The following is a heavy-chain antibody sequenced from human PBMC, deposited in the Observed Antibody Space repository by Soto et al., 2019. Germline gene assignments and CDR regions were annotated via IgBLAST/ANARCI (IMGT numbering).Heavy chain of an antibody. V-gene: IGHV3-30-3*01. CDR3: ARDRGPDEQLWLRYYYGMDV. D-gene: IGHD5-18*01. CDR2: ISYDGSNK. J-gene: IGHJ6*02. CDR1: GFTFSSYA. Sequence: QVQLVESGGGVVQPGRSLRLSCAASGFTFSSYAMHRVRQAPGKGLEWVAVISYDGSNKYYADSVKGRFTISRDNSKNTLYLQMNSLRAEDTAVYYCARDRGPDEQLWLRYYYGMDVWGQGTTVTVSS.